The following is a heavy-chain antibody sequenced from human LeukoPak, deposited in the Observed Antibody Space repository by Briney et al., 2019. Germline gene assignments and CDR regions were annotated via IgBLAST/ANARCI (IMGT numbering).Heavy chain of an antibody. D-gene: IGHD5-18*01. J-gene: IGHJ4*02. CDR1: GFTFSSYA. V-gene: IGHV3-30*04. CDR3: ARVRGYSGSYFDY. Sequence: GGSLRLSCAASGFTFSSYAIHWVRQAPGEGLEWVAVISYDGSNKYYADSVKGRFTISRDNSKNTLYLQMNSLRAEDTAVYYCARVRGYSGSYFDYWGQGTLVTVSS. CDR2: ISYDGSNK.